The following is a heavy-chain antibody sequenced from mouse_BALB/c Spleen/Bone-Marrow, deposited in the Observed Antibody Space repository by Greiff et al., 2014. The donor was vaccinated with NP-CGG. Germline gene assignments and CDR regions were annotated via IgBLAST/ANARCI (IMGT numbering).Heavy chain of an antibody. D-gene: IGHD2-3*01. V-gene: IGHV2-2*02. CDR1: GFFLTSYG. J-gene: IGHJ3*01. CDR2: IWSDGST. Sequence: VKLQESGPGLVQPSQSLSITCTVSGFFLTSYGVHWVRQSPGKGLEWLGVIWSDGSTDYNAAFISRLNISKDNSKSQIFFKMNSLQPNNPAIYFCARRDGSLLAYWGQGTLVTVSA. CDR3: ARRDGSLLAY.